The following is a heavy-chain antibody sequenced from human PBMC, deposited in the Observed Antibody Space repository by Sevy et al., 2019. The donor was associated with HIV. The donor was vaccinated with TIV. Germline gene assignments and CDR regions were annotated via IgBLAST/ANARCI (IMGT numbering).Heavy chain of an antibody. Sequence: GGSLGLSCAASGFTFSSYAMSWVRQAPGKGLEWVSAISGSGGSTYDADSVKGRFTISRDNSKNTLYLQMNSLRAEDTAVYYCAKDGYKPSVGDENYYYYYMDVWGKGTTVTVSS. CDR2: ISGSGGST. V-gene: IGHV3-23*01. CDR1: GFTFSSYA. D-gene: IGHD1-20*01. J-gene: IGHJ6*03. CDR3: AKDGYKPSVGDENYYYYYMDV.